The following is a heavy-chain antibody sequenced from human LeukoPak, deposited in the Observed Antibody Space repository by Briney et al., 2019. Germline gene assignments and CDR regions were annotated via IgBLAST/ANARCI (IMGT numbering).Heavy chain of an antibody. J-gene: IGHJ4*02. D-gene: IGHD2-21*02. CDR3: ARDYCVSPSALDY. Sequence: PGGSLRLSCAASGFTFDDYGMSWVRQAPGKGLEWVSGRNGGSTGYAPPVHGPFPPSRDNAKNSLYLQMCSLRAEDPALYYCARDYCVSPSALDYCGQGTLVTVSS. V-gene: IGHV3-20*04. CDR1: GFTFDDYG. CDR2: RNGGST.